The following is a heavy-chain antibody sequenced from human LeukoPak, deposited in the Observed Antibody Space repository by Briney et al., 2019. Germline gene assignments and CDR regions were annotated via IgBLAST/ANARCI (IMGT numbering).Heavy chain of an antibody. J-gene: IGHJ5*02. CDR1: GFTFSSYW. D-gene: IGHD3-10*01. Sequence: PGGSLRLSCAASGFTFSSYWMRWVRQAPGKGLEWVANIKQDGSEKDYVDSVKGRFTISRDNAKKSLYLQMNSLRAEDTAVYYCAKDYSKTSYYGSGTYYRPNWFDPWGQGTLVTVSS. V-gene: IGHV3-7*01. CDR2: IKQDGSEK. CDR3: AKDYSKTSYYGSGTYYRPNWFDP.